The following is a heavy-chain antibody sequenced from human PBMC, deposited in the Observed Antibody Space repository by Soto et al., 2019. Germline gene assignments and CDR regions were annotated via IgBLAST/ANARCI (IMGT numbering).Heavy chain of an antibody. J-gene: IGHJ3*02. CDR3: ARDRDSSSWYAFDI. D-gene: IGHD6-13*01. CDR1: GFTFSSYG. CDR2: IWYDGSNK. V-gene: IGHV3-33*01. Sequence: GGSLRLSCAASGFTFSSYGMHWVRQAPGKGLEWVAVIWYDGSNKYYADSVKGRFTISRDNSKNTLYLQMNSLRAEDTAVYYCARDRDSSSWYAFDIWGQGTMVTVSS.